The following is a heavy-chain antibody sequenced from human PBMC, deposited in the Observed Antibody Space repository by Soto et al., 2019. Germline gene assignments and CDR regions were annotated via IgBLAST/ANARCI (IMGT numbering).Heavy chain of an antibody. CDR2: ISYDGSNK. Sequence: GGSLRRSCAASGFTFSSYAMHWVRQAPGKGLEWVAVISYDGSNKYYADSVKGRFTISRDNSKNTLYLQMNSLRAEDTAVYYCARDRYYDILTGHPQAFDIWGPETMVTVSS. V-gene: IGHV3-30-3*01. CDR3: ARDRYYDILTGHPQAFDI. CDR1: GFTFSSYA. D-gene: IGHD3-9*01. J-gene: IGHJ3*02.